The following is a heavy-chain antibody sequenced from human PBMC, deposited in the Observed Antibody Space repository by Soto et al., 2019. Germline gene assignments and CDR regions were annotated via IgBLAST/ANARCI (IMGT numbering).Heavy chain of an antibody. CDR1: GDSVSRYW. D-gene: IGHD3-10*01. CDR3: AGDQGTMVRGIGNFDT. Sequence: QVQLQESGPGLVKPSETLSLTCTVSGDSVSRYWWSWIRQPPGKGLEWIGYLSSSGNSIYNPSVKSRVTISLDTSKNQVSLKFISVTAADTAVYYCAGDQGTMVRGIGNFDTWGRGTLVTVSS. J-gene: IGHJ4*02. CDR2: LSSSGNS. V-gene: IGHV4-59*02.